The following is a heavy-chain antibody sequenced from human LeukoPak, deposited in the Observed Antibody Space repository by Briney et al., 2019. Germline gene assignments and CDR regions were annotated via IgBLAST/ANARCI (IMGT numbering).Heavy chain of an antibody. J-gene: IGHJ5*02. CDR1: GGTFSSYA. V-gene: IGHV1-2*02. CDR3: ARDIVMVTYWFDP. D-gene: IGHD5-18*01. CDR2: INPNSGGT. Sequence: ASVKVSCKASGGTFSSYAISWVRQAPGQGLEWMGWINPNSGGTNCAQKFQGRVTMTRDTSISTAYMELSRLRSDDTAVYYCARDIVMVTYWFDPWGQGTLVTVSS.